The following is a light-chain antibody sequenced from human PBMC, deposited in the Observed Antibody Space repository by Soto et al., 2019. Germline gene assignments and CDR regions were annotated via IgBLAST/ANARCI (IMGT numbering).Light chain of an antibody. CDR1: QSIGGNF. J-gene: IGKJ1*01. CDR2: GAS. Sequence: EIVLTQSPGTLSLSPGEGATLSCRASQSIGGNFLAWYQQRRGQAPGLLIHGASNRATGIPDRFSGSGSGTDFTLTITRLEPEDFAVYYCQQYGGSPRTFGQGTKVEVK. V-gene: IGKV3-20*01. CDR3: QQYGGSPRT.